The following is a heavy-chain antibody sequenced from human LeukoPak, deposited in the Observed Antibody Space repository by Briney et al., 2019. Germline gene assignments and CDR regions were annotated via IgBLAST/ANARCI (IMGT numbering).Heavy chain of an antibody. V-gene: IGHV4-59*01. D-gene: IGHD5-12*01. CDR3: ARSRAYDYHFDN. CDR1: GGSINSFY. CDR2: IFYSGST. Sequence: SETLSLTCTVSGGSINSFYWSWIRQPPGKGLEWIGYIFYSGSTNYNPSLKSRVTISVDTSKNQFSLKLTSVTAADTAVYYCARSRAYDYHFDNWGQGTLVTVSS. J-gene: IGHJ4*02.